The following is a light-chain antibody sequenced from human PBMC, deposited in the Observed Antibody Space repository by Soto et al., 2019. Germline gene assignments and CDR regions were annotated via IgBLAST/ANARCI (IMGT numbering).Light chain of an antibody. Sequence: NFMLTQPPSVSGSPGKTVTISCTRSGGSIASNYVQWYQQRPGSSPTTVIYEDNQRPSGVPDRFSGSIDGSSNSASLTISGLKTEDEADYYCQSYHYDSPFWVFGGGTKLTVL. CDR2: EDN. CDR1: GGSIASNY. V-gene: IGLV6-57*01. J-gene: IGLJ3*02. CDR3: QSYHYDSPFWV.